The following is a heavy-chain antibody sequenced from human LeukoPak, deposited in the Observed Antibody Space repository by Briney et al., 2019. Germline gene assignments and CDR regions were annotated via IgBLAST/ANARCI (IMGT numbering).Heavy chain of an antibody. D-gene: IGHD2-15*01. Sequence: SETLSLTCTVSGGSISSYYWSWIRNPPGKGLEWIGYIYTSGSTNYNPSLKSRVTISVDTSKNQLSLKLSSVTAADTAVYYCARHFNSVVVAATGGWFDPWGQGTLVTVSS. CDR2: IYTSGST. V-gene: IGHV4-4*09. J-gene: IGHJ5*02. CDR3: ARHFNSVVVAATGGWFDP. CDR1: GGSISSYY.